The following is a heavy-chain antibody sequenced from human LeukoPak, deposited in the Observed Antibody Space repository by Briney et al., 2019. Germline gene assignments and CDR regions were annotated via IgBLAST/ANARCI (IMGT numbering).Heavy chain of an antibody. D-gene: IGHD3/OR15-3a*01. J-gene: IGHJ5*02. Sequence: GGSLRLSCAASGFSFSVYRMHWVRQAPGKGPVWVSRIKTDGSITDYADSVKGRFTISRDNSNNTVFLQMNSLRAEDTAVYFCAKVGVSGLVPGHWFDPWGLGTLVTVSS. CDR1: GFSFSVYR. CDR2: IKTDGSIT. CDR3: AKVGVSGLVPGHWFDP. V-gene: IGHV3-74*01.